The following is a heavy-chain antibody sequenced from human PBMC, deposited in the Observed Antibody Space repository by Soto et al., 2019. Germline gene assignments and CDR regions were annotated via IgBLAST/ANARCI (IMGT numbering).Heavy chain of an antibody. CDR1: GFTLSSYA. J-gene: IGHJ6*02. CDR3: ARAINMVRGSMGYYYGMDV. V-gene: IGHV3-30-3*01. Sequence: GFLSLSSAPAGFTLSSYAMHWVRHAPGKGLEWVAVISYDGSNKYYADSVKGRFTISRDNSKNTLYLQMNSLRAEDTAVYYCARAINMVRGSMGYYYGMDVWGQGTTVTVSS. CDR2: ISYDGSNK. D-gene: IGHD3-10*01.